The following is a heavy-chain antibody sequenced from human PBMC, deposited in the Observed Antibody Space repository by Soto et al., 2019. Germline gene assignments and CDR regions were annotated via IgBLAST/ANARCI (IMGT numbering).Heavy chain of an antibody. Sequence: LRLSCAASGFTFSSYWMHWVRQAPGKGLVRVSRINSDGSSTSYADSVKGRFTISRDNAKNTLYLQMNSLRAEDTAVYHCARDLDSSSWWTYYYYYGMDVWGQGTTVTVSS. J-gene: IGHJ6*02. CDR3: ARDLDSSSWWTYYYYYGMDV. CDR2: INSDGSST. CDR1: GFTFSSYW. D-gene: IGHD6-13*01. V-gene: IGHV3-74*01.